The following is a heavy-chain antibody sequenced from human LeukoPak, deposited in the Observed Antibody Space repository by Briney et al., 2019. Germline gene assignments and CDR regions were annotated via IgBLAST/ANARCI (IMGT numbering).Heavy chain of an antibody. Sequence: PSETLSLTCTVSGDSISSSSSYWGWIRQPPGKGLEWIGSIYYSGNTYYNTSLKSRVTISVDTSKNQFSLKLNSVTAADTAVYYCARVGGSYYWFDYWGQGTLVTVSS. CDR3: ARVGGSYYWFDY. D-gene: IGHD1-26*01. CDR2: IYYSGNT. J-gene: IGHJ4*02. CDR1: GDSISSSSSY. V-gene: IGHV4-39*01.